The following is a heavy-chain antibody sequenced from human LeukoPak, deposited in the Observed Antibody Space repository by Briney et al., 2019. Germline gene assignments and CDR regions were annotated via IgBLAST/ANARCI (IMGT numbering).Heavy chain of an antibody. V-gene: IGHV4-4*02. CDR2: IYHSGST. D-gene: IGHD3-22*01. CDR3: ARNYYDSSGYGETFDY. Sequence: SETLSLTCAVSGGSISSSNWWSWVRQPPGKGLEWIGEIYHSGSTNYNPSLKSRVTISVDKSKNQFSLKLSSVTAADTAVYYCARNYYDSSGYGETFDYWGQGTLVTVSS. J-gene: IGHJ4*02. CDR1: GGSISSSNW.